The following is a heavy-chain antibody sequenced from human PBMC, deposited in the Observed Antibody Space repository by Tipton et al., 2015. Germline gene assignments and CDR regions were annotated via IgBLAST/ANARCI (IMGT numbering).Heavy chain of an antibody. J-gene: IGHJ5*02. V-gene: IGHV4-4*07. CDR1: GGSISRYY. CDR2: IYTSGST. CDR3: ARDLYNTDYHPTAAFVP. D-gene: IGHD4/OR15-4a*01. Sequence: TLSLTCTVSGGSISRYYWSWIRQPAGKGLEWIGRIYTSGSTNYNPSLKSRFTMSVDTSKNQFSLNLSSVTAADTAVYYCARDLYNTDYHPTAAFVPWGQGTLVTVSS.